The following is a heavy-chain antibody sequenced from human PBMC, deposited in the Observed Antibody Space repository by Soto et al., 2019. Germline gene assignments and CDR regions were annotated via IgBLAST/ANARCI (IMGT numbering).Heavy chain of an antibody. V-gene: IGHV3-23*01. CDR2: VDYTGSYT. D-gene: IGHD5-12*01. J-gene: IGHJ4*02. CDR3: AKRSGGFSEFDY. CDR1: DFTFSGFA. Sequence: EVQLFESGGGLVQPGGSLRLSCAASDFTFSGFALNWVRQPPGKGLEWVSSVDYTGSYTFYAASLKGRFTISRDNSKNMVYLELNSLRAEDTAVYYCAKRSGGFSEFDYWGQGTLVIVSS.